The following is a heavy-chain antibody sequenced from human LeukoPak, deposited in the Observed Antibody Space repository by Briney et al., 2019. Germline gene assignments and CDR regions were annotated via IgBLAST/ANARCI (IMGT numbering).Heavy chain of an antibody. CDR1: GFTFSTYV. J-gene: IGHJ3*02. CDR2: ISSNGDNT. Sequence: GGSLRLSCSVSGFTFSTYVMHWVRQAPGKGLEYVSAISSNGDNTYYADSVKGRFTISRDNSKSTLYLQMNSLRAEDTAVYYCAKRAARVVGYCTSSSCYGAFDIWGRGTLVTVSS. CDR3: AKRAARVVGYCTSSSCYGAFDI. V-gene: IGHV3-64*04. D-gene: IGHD2-2*01.